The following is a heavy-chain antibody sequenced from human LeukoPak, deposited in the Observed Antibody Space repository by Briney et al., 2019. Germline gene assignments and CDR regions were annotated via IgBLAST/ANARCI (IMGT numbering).Heavy chain of an antibody. CDR2: IYYSGST. D-gene: IGHD2-2*01. V-gene: IGHV4-39*01. J-gene: IGHJ5*02. CDR3: ARHIPPLVVPPGWFDP. Sequence: PSETLSLTCTVSGGSISSSSYYWGWIRQPPGKGLEWIGTIYYSGSTYYNPSLKSRVTISVDTSKNQFSLKLSSVTAAHTAVYYCARHIPPLVVPPGWFDPWGQGTLVTVSS. CDR1: GGSISSSSYY.